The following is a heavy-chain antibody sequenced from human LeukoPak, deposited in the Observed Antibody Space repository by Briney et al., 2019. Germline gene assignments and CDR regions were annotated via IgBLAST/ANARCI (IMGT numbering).Heavy chain of an antibody. J-gene: IGHJ4*02. V-gene: IGHV3-30-3*01. CDR2: ISYDGSNK. CDR1: GFTFSSYA. Sequence: PGRSLRLSCAASGFTFSSYAMHWVRQAPGKGLEWVAVISYDGSNKYYADSVKGRFTISRDNSKNTLYLQMNSLRAEDTAVYYCAQGRVGPDPRIDYWGQGTLVTVSS. D-gene: IGHD1-26*01. CDR3: AQGRVGPDPRIDY.